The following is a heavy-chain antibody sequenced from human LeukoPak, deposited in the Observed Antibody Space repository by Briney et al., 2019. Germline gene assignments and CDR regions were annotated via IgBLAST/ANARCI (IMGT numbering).Heavy chain of an antibody. CDR1: GYSISSGFY. Sequence: SETLSLTCTVSGYSISSGFYWGWIRQPPGKGLEWIGSIYLSGSTHYNSSLKSRVTISVDTSKNQLSLKLSSVTAADTAVYYCARGVGLTQGGTFDYWGQGTLVTVSS. CDR2: IYLSGST. CDR3: ARGVGLTQGGTFDY. V-gene: IGHV4-38-2*02. D-gene: IGHD1-1*01. J-gene: IGHJ4*02.